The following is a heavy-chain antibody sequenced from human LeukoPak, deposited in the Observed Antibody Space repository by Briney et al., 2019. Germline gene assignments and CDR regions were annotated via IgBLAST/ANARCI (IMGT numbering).Heavy chain of an antibody. CDR2: IHTTGTT. V-gene: IGHV4-59*08. Sequence: SETLSLTCTVSGGTISNNYWSWVRQPPGKRLEWIAYIHTTGTTDYNPSLKSRDTISLDSSDKQFSLKLSSPTAADTAIYYSVRHGIEDPGRVLFDYSGRGSLVTVSS. CDR3: VRHGIEDPGRVLFDY. J-gene: IGHJ4*02. D-gene: IGHD2-15*01. CDR1: GGTISNNY.